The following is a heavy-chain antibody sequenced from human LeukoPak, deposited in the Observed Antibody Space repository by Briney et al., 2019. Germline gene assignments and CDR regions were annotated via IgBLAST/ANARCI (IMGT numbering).Heavy chain of an antibody. CDR2: IYTGGTT. CDR1: GFTFSTYV. Sequence: GGSLRLSCAASGFTFSTYVMSWVRQAPGKGLEWVSIIYTGGTTHYADSLKDRFTISRDDSINTLYLQMNSLRAEDTAVYYCARDSSSYYFDYWAREPWSPSPQ. V-gene: IGHV3-66*01. J-gene: IGHJ4*02. CDR3: ARDSSSYYFDY. D-gene: IGHD6-6*01.